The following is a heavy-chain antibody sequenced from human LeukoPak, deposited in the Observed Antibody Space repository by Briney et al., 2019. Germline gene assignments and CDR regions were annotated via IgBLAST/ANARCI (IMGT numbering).Heavy chain of an antibody. CDR1: GGSISSYY. J-gene: IGHJ5*02. D-gene: IGHD3-10*01. CDR2: IYYSGST. Sequence: SETLSLTCTVSGGSISSYYWSWIRQPPGKGLEWIGYIYYSGSTNYNPSLKSRVTISVDTSKSQFSLKLSSVTAADTAVYYCASNYGSGSYYPNWFDPWGQGTLVTVSS. V-gene: IGHV4-59*12. CDR3: ASNYGSGSYYPNWFDP.